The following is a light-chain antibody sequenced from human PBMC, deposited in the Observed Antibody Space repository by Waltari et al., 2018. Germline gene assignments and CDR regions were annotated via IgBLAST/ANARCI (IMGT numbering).Light chain of an antibody. V-gene: IGKV3-11*01. Sequence: EIVLTQSPATLSLSPGERSTLSCRASQSVSSFLVWYQQKPGHAPRLLITDASKRATGIPARFSGSGSGTDFTLTISSLEPEDLAVYYCQQRSNWPLTFGGGTKVEI. CDR1: QSVSSF. CDR3: QQRSNWPLT. CDR2: DAS. J-gene: IGKJ4*01.